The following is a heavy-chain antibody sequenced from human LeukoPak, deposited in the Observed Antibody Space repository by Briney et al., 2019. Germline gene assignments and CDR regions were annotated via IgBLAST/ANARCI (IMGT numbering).Heavy chain of an antibody. CDR2: SIHSGST. D-gene: IGHD5-18*01. J-gene: IGHJ4*02. CDR3: ARGQTQLWFNY. V-gene: IGHV4-34*01. CDR1: GGSFSGHY. Sequence: PSETLSLTCGVYGGSFSGHYWSWIRQPRRKGLEWIGESIHSGSTNYNPSLESRVTISLDKPKNQFSLKLSSVTAADTAVYYCARGQTQLWFNYWGQGTLVTVSS.